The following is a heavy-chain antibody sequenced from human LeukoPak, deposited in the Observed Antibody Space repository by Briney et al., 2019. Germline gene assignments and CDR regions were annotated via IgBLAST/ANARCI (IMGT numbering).Heavy chain of an antibody. CDR3: ARVSGSTSWYADY. V-gene: IGHV3-53*01. CDR2: IYTGGGT. CDR1: EFTVSTHY. D-gene: IGHD6-13*01. J-gene: IGHJ4*02. Sequence: PGESLRLSCAASEFTVSTHYMSWVRQAPGKGLEWVSVIYTGGGTYYADSVKGRFTISRDNSKNTLYLQMNSLRAEDTAVYYCARVSGSTSWYADYWGQGTLVTVSS.